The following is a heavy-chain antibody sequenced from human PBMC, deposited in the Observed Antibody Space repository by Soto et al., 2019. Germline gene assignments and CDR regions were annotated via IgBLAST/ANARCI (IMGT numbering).Heavy chain of an antibody. Sequence: EVQLLESGGGLVQPGGSLRLSCALSGFTFSSNVMSWVRQAPGKGLQWVSSIRGSGDRTYYADSVKGRFTVSRDKAKHHLYLHLNTVTGHDTALYFCAWSLVARGGFDVWGPRKMVIVSS. CDR2: IRGSGDRT. CDR3: AWSLVARGGFDV. CDR1: GFTFSSNV. D-gene: IGHD2-15*01. J-gene: IGHJ3*01. V-gene: IGHV3-23*01.